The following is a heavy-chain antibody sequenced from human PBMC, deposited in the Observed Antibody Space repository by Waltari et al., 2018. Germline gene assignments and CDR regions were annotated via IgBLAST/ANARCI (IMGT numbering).Heavy chain of an antibody. CDR1: GFTFDDYA. J-gene: IGHJ5*02. Sequence: EVQLVESGGGLVQPGRSLRLSCAASGFTFDDYAMHWVRQAPGKGLEWVSGISWNSGSIGYADSVKGRFTISRDNAKNSLYLQMNSLRAEDTAVYYCAPLYSYGSCGQGTLVTVSS. D-gene: IGHD5-18*01. CDR2: ISWNSGSI. CDR3: APLYSYGS. V-gene: IGHV3-9*01.